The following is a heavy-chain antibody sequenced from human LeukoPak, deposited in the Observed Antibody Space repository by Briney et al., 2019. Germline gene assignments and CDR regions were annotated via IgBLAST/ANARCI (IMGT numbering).Heavy chain of an antibody. CDR3: AISQGSYYDTSGYLGGDY. D-gene: IGHD3-22*01. CDR1: GYTFTSYD. Sequence: ASVKVSCKASGYTFTSYDINWVRQATGQGLEWMGWMNPNSGNTGYAQKFQGRVTMTTETSTSTAYMELESLRSDDTAVYYCAISQGSYYDTSGYLGGDYWGQGTLVTVSS. J-gene: IGHJ4*02. V-gene: IGHV1-8*01. CDR2: MNPNSGNT.